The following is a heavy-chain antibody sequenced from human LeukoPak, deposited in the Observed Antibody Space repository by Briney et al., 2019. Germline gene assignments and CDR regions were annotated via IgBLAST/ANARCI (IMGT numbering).Heavy chain of an antibody. D-gene: IGHD5-12*01. V-gene: IGHV3-9*01. Sequence: GGSLRLSCAASGFTFDDYVMHWVRQAPGKGLEWVSGISWNSGSIGYADSVKGRFTISRDNAKNSLYLQMNSLRAEDTALYYCAKEFYSGYDFSYYGMDVWGQGTTVTVSS. CDR3: AKEFYSGYDFSYYGMDV. J-gene: IGHJ6*02. CDR1: GFTFDDYV. CDR2: ISWNSGSI.